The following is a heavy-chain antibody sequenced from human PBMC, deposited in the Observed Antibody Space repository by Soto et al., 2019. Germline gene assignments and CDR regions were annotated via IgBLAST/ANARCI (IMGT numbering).Heavy chain of an antibody. CDR2: IIPIFGTA. V-gene: IGHV1-69*01. D-gene: IGHD3-10*01. CDR1: GGSFNRHT. J-gene: IGHJ3*02. CDR3: ARGDYYGSGTFRAFDI. Sequence: QVQLVQSGAEVRKPGSSVRVSCKASGGSFNRHTISWVRQAPGQGLEWMGGIIPIFGTANHAQKFQGRVTIIADESTSTVYMELSSLRSDDTAIYYCARGDYYGSGTFRAFDIWGQGTMVTVSS.